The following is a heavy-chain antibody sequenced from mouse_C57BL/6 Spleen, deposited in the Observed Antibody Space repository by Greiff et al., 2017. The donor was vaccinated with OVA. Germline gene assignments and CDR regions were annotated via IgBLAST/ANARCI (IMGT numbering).Heavy chain of an antibody. CDR2: FTMYSDAT. V-gene: IGHV1-49*01. D-gene: IGHD2-3*01. J-gene: IGHJ4*01. CDR1: YFAFMASA. CDR3: ARGDGYYDAMDY. Sequence: LKQSGAELVRPGSSVKLSCKASYFAFMASAMHWVKQRPGHGLEWIGSFTMYSDATAYSENFKGKATLTANTSSSTAYMELSSLTSEDSAVYYCARGDGYYDAMDYWGQGTSVTVSS.